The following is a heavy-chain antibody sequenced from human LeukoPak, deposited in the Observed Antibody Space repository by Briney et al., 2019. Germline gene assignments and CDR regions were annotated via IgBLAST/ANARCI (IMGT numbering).Heavy chain of an antibody. CDR1: GGSISSSNW. V-gene: IGHV4-4*02. CDR2: IYHSGST. J-gene: IGHJ4*02. D-gene: IGHD3-10*01. CDR3: ARGRWNYYGSGSYYFDY. Sequence: NPSETLSLTCAVSGGSISSSNWWSWVRQPPGKGLEWIGEIYHSGSTNYNPSLKSRVTISVDTSKNQFSLKLSSVTAADTAVYYCARGRWNYYGSGSYYFDYWGQGTLVTVSS.